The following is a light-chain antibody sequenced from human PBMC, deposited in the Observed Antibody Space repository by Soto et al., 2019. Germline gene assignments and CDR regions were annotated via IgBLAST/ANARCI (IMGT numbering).Light chain of an antibody. CDR3: QQYGSSPLT. V-gene: IGKV3-20*01. CDR2: GAS. J-gene: IGKJ1*01. Sequence: EIVLTQSPGTLSLSPGERATLSCRASQAISSNCLAWYQRKPGQAPRLLIYGASSRATGIPDRFSGSGSGTDLTITISRLEPEDFAVYYCQQYGSSPLTFGQGTKVDIK. CDR1: QAISSNC.